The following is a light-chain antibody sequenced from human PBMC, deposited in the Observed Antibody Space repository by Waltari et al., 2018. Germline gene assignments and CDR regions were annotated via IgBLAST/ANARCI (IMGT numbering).Light chain of an antibody. V-gene: IGLV2-23*02. J-gene: IGLJ3*02. CDR2: DVN. CDR1: SSDVGTYNF. Sequence: QSALTHTATVSGSPGQSITISCTGTSSDVGTYNFVSWYQQHPGKAPTLIIYDVNKRPSGVSNRFSGSKSGNTASLTISGLQAADEADYYCCSYAGSAISVFGGGTKVTVL. CDR3: CSYAGSAISV.